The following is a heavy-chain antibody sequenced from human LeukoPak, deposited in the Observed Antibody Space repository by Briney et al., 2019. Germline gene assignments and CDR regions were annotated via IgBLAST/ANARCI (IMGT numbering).Heavy chain of an antibody. CDR3: AKSPGD. CDR2: ISWNSGSI. CDR1: GFTFDDYA. J-gene: IGHJ4*02. Sequence: GGSLRLSCAASGFTFDDYAMHWVRQAPGKGLEWVSGISWNSGSIGYADSVKGRFTISRDNAKNSLYLQMNSLRAEDTALYYCAKSPGDWGQGTLVTVSS. V-gene: IGHV3-9*01.